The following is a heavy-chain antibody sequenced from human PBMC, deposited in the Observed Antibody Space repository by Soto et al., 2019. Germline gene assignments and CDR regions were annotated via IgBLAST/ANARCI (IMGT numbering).Heavy chain of an antibody. CDR1: GFTFSSFV. D-gene: IGHD3-9*01. Sequence: GGSLRLSCAASGFTFSSFVMHWVRQAPGKGLEWVAVIWHDGSNKYYADYVKGRFTISRDNSKNTLFLQMNSLRAEDTAVYYCARDTVWNDISIWGQGTMVTVSS. V-gene: IGHV3-33*01. CDR2: IWHDGSNK. CDR3: ARDTVWNDISI. J-gene: IGHJ3*02.